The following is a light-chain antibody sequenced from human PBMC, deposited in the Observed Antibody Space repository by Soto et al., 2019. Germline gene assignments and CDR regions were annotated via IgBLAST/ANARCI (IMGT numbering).Light chain of an antibody. Sequence: LTQPPSASGSFGQSVTISCTGTSSDVGGYKYVSWYQQHPGKAPKLMIYEVSKRPSGVPDRFSGSKSGNTASLTVSGLQAEDEADYYCCSYAGSNNYVFGSGTKVTVL. J-gene: IGLJ1*01. V-gene: IGLV2-8*01. CDR2: EVS. CDR1: SSDVGGYKY. CDR3: CSYAGSNNYV.